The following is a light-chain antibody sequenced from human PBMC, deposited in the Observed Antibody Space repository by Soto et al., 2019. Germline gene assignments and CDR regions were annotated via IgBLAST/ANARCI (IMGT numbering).Light chain of an antibody. J-gene: IGKJ1*01. CDR1: QSVSSN. CDR3: QQYNTWPTWK. CDR2: GAS. V-gene: IGKV3-15*01. Sequence: VMTQSPVTLSVSPGERAILSCRASQSVSSNLAWYQQKPGQAPRLLIYGASTRATGFPARFSGSGSGTEFTLTISSLQSEDFAVYECQQYNTWPTWKCGTGTKVDIK.